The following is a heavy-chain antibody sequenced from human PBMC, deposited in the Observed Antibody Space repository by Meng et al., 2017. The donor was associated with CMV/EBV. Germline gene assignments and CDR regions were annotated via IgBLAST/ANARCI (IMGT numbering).Heavy chain of an antibody. CDR2: INPNSGGT. J-gene: IGHJ5*02. CDR3: ARGAVVVPAAIVSDWFDP. D-gene: IGHD2-2*02. Sequence: SGKVSCKASGHTFTGYYMHWVRQAPGQGLEWIGWINPNSGGTNYAQKFQGRVTMTRDTSISTAYMELSRLRSDDTAVYYCARGAVVVPAAIVSDWFDPWGQGTLVTVSS. V-gene: IGHV1-2*02. CDR1: GHTFTGYY.